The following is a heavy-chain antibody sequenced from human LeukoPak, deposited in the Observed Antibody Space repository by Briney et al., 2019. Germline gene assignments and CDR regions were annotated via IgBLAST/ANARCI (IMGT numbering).Heavy chain of an antibody. CDR2: ISYDGSNK. CDR1: GFTFSNYA. D-gene: IGHD3-10*02. V-gene: IGHV3-30*04. Sequence: PGGSLRLSCAASGFTFSNYAMHWVRQAPGKGLEWVASISYDGSNKYYADSVKGRFIISRDNAKNSLYLQMNSLRAEDTAVYYCAELGITMIGGVWGKGTTVTISS. J-gene: IGHJ6*04. CDR3: AELGITMIGGV.